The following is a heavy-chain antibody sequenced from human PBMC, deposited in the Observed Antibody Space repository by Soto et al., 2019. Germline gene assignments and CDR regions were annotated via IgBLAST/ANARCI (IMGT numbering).Heavy chain of an antibody. D-gene: IGHD4-17*01. Sequence: SETLSLTCTVSCGSISNISYYWGCNRQPPGKGLEWIGSIYYSGSTYYNPSLKSRVTISVDTSKNQFSLKLSSVTAADTAVYYCARDYGDYVSLGGMDVWGQGTTVTVSS. CDR1: CGSISNISYY. CDR2: IYYSGST. J-gene: IGHJ6*02. CDR3: ARDYGDYVSLGGMDV. V-gene: IGHV4-39*07.